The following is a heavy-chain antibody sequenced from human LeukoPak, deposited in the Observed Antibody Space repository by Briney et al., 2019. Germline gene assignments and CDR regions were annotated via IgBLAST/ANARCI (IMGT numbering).Heavy chain of an antibody. CDR2: INPNSGGT. Sequence: ASVKVSCKASGYTFTGYYMHWVRQAPGQGLEWMGWINPNSGGTNYAQKFQGRVTMTRDTSISTAYMELSRLRSDDTAVYYCARVLERRPYYYYMDVWGKGTTVTVSS. CDR1: GYTFTGYY. D-gene: IGHD1-1*01. J-gene: IGHJ6*03. V-gene: IGHV1-2*02. CDR3: ARVLERRPYYYYMDV.